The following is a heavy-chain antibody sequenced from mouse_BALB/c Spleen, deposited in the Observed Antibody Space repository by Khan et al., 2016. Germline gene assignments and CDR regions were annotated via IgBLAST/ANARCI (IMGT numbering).Heavy chain of an antibody. J-gene: IGHJ1*01. Sequence: QVQLKQSGAELVRPGASVKLSCKTSGYIFTSYWIHWVKKRSGQGLEWIARIYPGTGSTYYNEKFKGKATLNADKSSSTAYMQLSSLKSEDSDVYFCGRSGSKYWYFDVWGAGTTVTVSS. CDR3: GRSGSKYWYFDV. CDR1: GYIFTSYW. CDR2: IYPGTGST. D-gene: IGHD1-1*01. V-gene: IGHV1-76*01.